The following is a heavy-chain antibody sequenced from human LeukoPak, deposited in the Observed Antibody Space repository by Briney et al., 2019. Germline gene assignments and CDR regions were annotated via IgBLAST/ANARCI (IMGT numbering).Heavy chain of an antibody. D-gene: IGHD1-26*01. V-gene: IGHV4-39*07. Sequence: SETLSLTCTVPGGSISSSSYYWGWIRQPPGKGLEWIGSIYYSGSTYYNPSLKSRVTISVDTSKNQFSLKLSSVTAADTAVYYCARVGWELPKAYFDYWGQGTLVTVSS. CDR3: ARVGWELPKAYFDY. CDR1: GGSISSSSYY. J-gene: IGHJ4*02. CDR2: IYYSGST.